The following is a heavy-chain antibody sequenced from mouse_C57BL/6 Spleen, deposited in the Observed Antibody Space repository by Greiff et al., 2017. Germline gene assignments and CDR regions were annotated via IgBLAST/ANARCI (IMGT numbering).Heavy chain of an antibody. CDR2: ISSGSSTI. V-gene: IGHV5-17*01. CDR3: ARHGGNYFYAMDY. J-gene: IGHJ4*01. D-gene: IGHD2-1*01. CDR1: GFTFSVYG. Sequence: LVESGGGLVKPGGSLKLSCAASGFTFSVYGMHWVRQAPGKGLEWVAYISSGSSTIYYADTVKGRFPISLDNAKNTLFLQMTSLRSEDTAMYYCARHGGNYFYAMDYRGQGTSGTVSS.